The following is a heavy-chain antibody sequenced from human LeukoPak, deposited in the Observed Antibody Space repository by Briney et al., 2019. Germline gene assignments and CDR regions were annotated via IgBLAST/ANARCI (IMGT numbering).Heavy chain of an antibody. J-gene: IGHJ6*02. CDR2: MNNGPGAT. Sequence: GGSLRRSCAASGFSFSTSPMSWVRQPPGQGLEWVSAMNNGPGATFYRDSVRGRFTISRDDSKSTLYLQMNSLRAEDTGTYYCAKTHYDLLDVWGQGTTVTVSS. V-gene: IGHV3-23*01. D-gene: IGHD5-12*01. CDR1: GFSFSTSP. CDR3: AKTHYDLLDV.